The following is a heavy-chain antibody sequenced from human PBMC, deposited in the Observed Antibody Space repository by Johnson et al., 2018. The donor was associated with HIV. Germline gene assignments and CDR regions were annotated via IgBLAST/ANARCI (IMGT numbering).Heavy chain of an antibody. V-gene: IGHV3-23*01. J-gene: IGHJ3*01. CDR2: ISNTGGRT. CDR1: GFTFSSYA. CDR3: AIVVIRGDAFDL. D-gene: IGHD3-22*01. Sequence: VQLLESGGGLVQPGGSLRLSCAASGFTFSSYAMNWVRQAPGKGLEWVSAISNTGGRTYYADSVKGRFTISRDNSKYSLFLQMNSLRAEDTAVYYCAIVVIRGDAFDLWGQGTTVTVSS.